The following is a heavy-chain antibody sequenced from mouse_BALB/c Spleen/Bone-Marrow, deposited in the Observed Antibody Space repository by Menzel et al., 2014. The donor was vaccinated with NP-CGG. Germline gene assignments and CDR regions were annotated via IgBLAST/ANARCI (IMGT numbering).Heavy chain of an antibody. Sequence: VKLMESGAELVRPGSSVKISCKASGYAISSYWMNWVKQRPGQGLEWIGQIYPGDGDTNYNGKFKGEATLTADKSSSTAYMQNSSLTSEDSAVYFCARGRGWYLDYWGQGTTLTVSS. D-gene: IGHD2-3*01. V-gene: IGHV1-80*01. CDR2: IYPGDGDT. CDR1: GYAISSYW. J-gene: IGHJ2*01. CDR3: ARGRGWYLDY.